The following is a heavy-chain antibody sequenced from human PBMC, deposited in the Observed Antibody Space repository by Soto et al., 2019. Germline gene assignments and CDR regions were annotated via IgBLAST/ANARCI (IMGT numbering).Heavy chain of an antibody. J-gene: IGHJ6*02. D-gene: IGHD3-10*01. Sequence: GGSLRLSCAASGFTFSSYAIHWVRQAPGKGLEWVAVIWYDGSNKYYADSVKGRFTISRDTSKNTLYLQMTSLRAEDTAVYYCGRDEGDGSGSYRRPSSGMDVRGQGPTVTVSS. V-gene: IGHV3-33*01. CDR3: GRDEGDGSGSYRRPSSGMDV. CDR2: IWYDGSNK. CDR1: GFTFSSYA.